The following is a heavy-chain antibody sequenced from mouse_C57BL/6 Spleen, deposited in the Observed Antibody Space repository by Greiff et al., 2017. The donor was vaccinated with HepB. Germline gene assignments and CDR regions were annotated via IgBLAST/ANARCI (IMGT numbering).Heavy chain of an antibody. Sequence: EVKLEESGGGLVQPGGSMKLSCVASGFTFSNYWMNWVRQSPEKGLEWVAQIRLKSDNYATHYAESVKGRFTISRDASKSSVYLQMNNLRAEDTGIYYCTRTGPWFAYWGQGTLVTVSA. D-gene: IGHD4-1*01. CDR1: GFTFSNYW. CDR3: TRTGPWFAY. CDR2: IRLKSDNYAT. V-gene: IGHV6-3*01. J-gene: IGHJ3*01.